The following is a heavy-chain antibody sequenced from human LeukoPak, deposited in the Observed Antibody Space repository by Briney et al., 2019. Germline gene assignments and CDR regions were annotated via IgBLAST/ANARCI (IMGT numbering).Heavy chain of an antibody. Sequence: SETLPLTCAVYGGSFSGYYWSWIRQPPGKGLEWIGEINHSGSTNYNPSLKSRVTISVDTSKNQFSLKLSSVTAADTAVYYCARKDQLSNWFDPWGQGTLVTVSS. CDR2: INHSGST. CDR3: ARKDQLSNWFDP. J-gene: IGHJ5*02. CDR1: GGSFSGYY. V-gene: IGHV4-34*01. D-gene: IGHD2-2*01.